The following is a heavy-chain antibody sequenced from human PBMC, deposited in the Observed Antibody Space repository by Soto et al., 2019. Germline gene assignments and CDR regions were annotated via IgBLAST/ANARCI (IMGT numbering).Heavy chain of an antibody. Sequence: QVQLVESGGGVVQPGRSLRLSCAASGFTFSSYAMHWVRQAPGKGLEWVAVISYDGSNKYYADSVKGRFTISRDNSKNTLYLQMNILRAEDTAVYYCARVSGYSYGTYEYFQHWGQGTLVTVSS. CDR1: GFTFSSYA. CDR3: ARVSGYSYGTYEYFQH. J-gene: IGHJ1*01. CDR2: ISYDGSNK. V-gene: IGHV3-30-3*01. D-gene: IGHD5-18*01.